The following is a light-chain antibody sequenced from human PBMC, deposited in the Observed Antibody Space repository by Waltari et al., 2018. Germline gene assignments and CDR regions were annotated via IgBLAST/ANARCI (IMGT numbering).Light chain of an antibody. CDR3: QQRRNWPLT. J-gene: IGKJ4*01. CDR1: QSVGTY. CDR2: DAS. V-gene: IGKV3-11*01. Sequence: IVLTQSPAILSFSPGERANISCRASQSVGTYLAWYQQRPGQSPRLLIYDASFRATGIPARFSGSGSETDFTLTISSLQPEDFAVYYCQQRRNWPLTFGGGTRVQI.